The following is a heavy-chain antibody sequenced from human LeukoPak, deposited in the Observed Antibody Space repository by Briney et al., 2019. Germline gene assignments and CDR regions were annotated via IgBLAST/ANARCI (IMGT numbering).Heavy chain of an antibody. CDR1: GFTVSSNY. CDR3: ARGEYYYDSSGYYQFYYFDY. J-gene: IGHJ4*02. D-gene: IGHD3-22*01. V-gene: IGHV3-53*01. Sequence: PGGSLRLSCAASGFTVSSNYMSWVRQAPGKGLEWVSVIYSGGSTYYAASVKGRFTISRDNSKNTLYLQMNSLRAEDTAVYYFARGEYYYDSSGYYQFYYFDYWGQGTLVTVSS. CDR2: IYSGGST.